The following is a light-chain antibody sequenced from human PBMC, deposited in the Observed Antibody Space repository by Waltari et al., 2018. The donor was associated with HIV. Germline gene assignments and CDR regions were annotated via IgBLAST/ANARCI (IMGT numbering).Light chain of an antibody. J-gene: IGLJ1*01. CDR2: GSS. V-gene: IGLV1-40*01. CDR1: SSNIGAGYD. CDR3: QSYDSSLSGSRV. Sequence: QSVLTQPPSVSGAPGQRVTISCTGSSSNIGAGYDVHWYQQLPGTAPKLLLYGSSQRPSGVPDRFSGSKSGTSASLAITGLQAEDEADYYCQSYDSSLSGSRVFGTGTKVTVL.